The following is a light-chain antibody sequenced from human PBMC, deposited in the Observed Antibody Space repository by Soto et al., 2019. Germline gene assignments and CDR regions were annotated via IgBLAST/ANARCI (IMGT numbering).Light chain of an antibody. CDR3: HQYNTWPLT. J-gene: IGKJ4*01. V-gene: IGKV3-15*01. CDR2: DAS. Sequence: EIVMTQSPFTLSLSRGERATLSCRASQTIRSDLAWYQQKPGQAPRLLISDASTRATSIPARFNGSGSGTEFTLAISSLQSEDFAIYYCHQYNTWPLTFGGGTKVDIK. CDR1: QTIRSD.